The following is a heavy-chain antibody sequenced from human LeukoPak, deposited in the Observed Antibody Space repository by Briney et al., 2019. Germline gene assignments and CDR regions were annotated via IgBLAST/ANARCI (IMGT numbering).Heavy chain of an antibody. J-gene: IGHJ4*02. Sequence: PSETLSLTCTVSGGSISSSSYYWGWIRQPPGKGLEWIGSIYYSGSTYYNPSLKSRVTISVDTSKNQFSLKLSSVTAADTAVYYCARQRYSGSPTTFDYWGQGTLVTVSS. CDR1: GGSISSSSYY. D-gene: IGHD1-26*01. CDR2: IYYSGST. CDR3: ARQRYSGSPTTFDY. V-gene: IGHV4-39*01.